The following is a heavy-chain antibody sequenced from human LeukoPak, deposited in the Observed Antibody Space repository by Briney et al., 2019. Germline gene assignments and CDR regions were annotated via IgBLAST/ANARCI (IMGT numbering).Heavy chain of an antibody. D-gene: IGHD3-10*01. CDR2: VLYTGST. CDR3: ARAPLGVHGPFDY. Sequence: SETLSLTCTVSLASISSGNYYWTWIRQPPGKGLEWIGYVLYTGSTNYNPSLKSRVSISIDTPRNQFSLKVNSVTAADTAVYYCARAPLGVHGPFDYWGQGAQVTVSS. V-gene: IGHV4-61*01. CDR1: LASISSGNYY. J-gene: IGHJ4*02.